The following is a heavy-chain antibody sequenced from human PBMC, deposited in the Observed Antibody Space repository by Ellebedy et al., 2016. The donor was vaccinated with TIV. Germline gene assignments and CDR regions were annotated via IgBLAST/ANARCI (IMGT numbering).Heavy chain of an antibody. J-gene: IGHJ3*02. CDR1: EFTFSSYA. Sequence: PGGSLRLSCAASEFTFSSYAMSWVRQAPGTGLEWVSAISGPGGSTYYTDSVRGRFTISRDNSKNTLYLEMNSLRAADTAVYYCAKANGGTYNFDAFDIWGQGSMVTVSS. CDR2: ISGPGGST. D-gene: IGHD1-1*01. CDR3: AKANGGTYNFDAFDI. V-gene: IGHV3-23*01.